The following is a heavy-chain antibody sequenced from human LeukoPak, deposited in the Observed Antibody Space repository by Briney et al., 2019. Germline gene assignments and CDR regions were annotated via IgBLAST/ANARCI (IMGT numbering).Heavy chain of an antibody. J-gene: IGHJ4*02. D-gene: IGHD3-3*01. Sequence: SGTLSLTCAVSGGSVTSTNWWTWVRQPPGKGLEWIGEVHLDGRTNYNPSLTGRLTMSVDLYENHISLKMTSVTAADTAVYYCAREGGFYRPLDYSGQGMLVTVSS. CDR2: VHLDGRT. CDR3: AREGGFYRPLDY. V-gene: IGHV4-4*02. CDR1: GGSVTSTNW.